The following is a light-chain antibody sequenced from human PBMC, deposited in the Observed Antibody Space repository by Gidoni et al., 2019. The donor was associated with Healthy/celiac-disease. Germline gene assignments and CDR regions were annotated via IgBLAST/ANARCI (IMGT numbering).Light chain of an antibody. V-gene: IGKV1-5*03. CDR2: KAS. J-gene: IGKJ2*01. Sequence: DIQMTQSPSTLSASVGDRVTITCRASQSISSWLAWYQQKPGKAPKLLIYKASSLESGVPSRYSGSGSGTEFTLTISSLQPDDFATYYCQQYNSYPYTFGQGTKLEIK. CDR1: QSISSW. CDR3: QQYNSYPYT.